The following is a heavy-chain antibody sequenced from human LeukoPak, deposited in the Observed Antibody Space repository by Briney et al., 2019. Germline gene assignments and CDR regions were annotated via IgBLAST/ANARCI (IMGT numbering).Heavy chain of an antibody. J-gene: IGHJ5*02. Sequence: GGSLRLSCAASGFTFDDYAMHWVRQAPGKGLEWVSGISWNSGSIGYADSVKGRFTISRDNAKNSLYLQMNSLRAEDTALYYCAKDYSCCYTPAFASNWFDPWGQGTLVTVSS. CDR1: GFTFDDYA. CDR3: AKDYSCCYTPAFASNWFDP. D-gene: IGHD2-2*02. V-gene: IGHV3-9*01. CDR2: ISWNSGSI.